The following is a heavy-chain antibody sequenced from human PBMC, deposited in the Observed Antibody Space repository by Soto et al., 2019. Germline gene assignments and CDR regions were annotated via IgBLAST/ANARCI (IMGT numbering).Heavy chain of an antibody. J-gene: IGHJ4*02. CDR3: VTKAPGY. CDR1: GYTFTSYA. Sequence: ASVKVSCKASGYTFTSYAMHWVRQAPGQRLEWMGWINAGNGNTKYSQKFQGRFTISRDNAKNSFYLHMNSLRVEDTALYYCVTKAPGYWGQGTLVTVSS. CDR2: INAGNGNT. V-gene: IGHV1-3*01.